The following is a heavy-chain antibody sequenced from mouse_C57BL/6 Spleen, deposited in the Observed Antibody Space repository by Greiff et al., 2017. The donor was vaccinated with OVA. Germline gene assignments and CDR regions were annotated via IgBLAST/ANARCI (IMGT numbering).Heavy chain of an antibody. Sequence: VQLQQPGAELVKPGASVKMSCKASGYTFTSYWITWVKQRPGQGLEWIGDIYPGSGSTNYNEKFKSKATLPVDKSSSTAYMQLSSLTSEDSAVYSCARWADVWGTGTTVTVSS. V-gene: IGHV1-55*01. CDR1: GYTFTSYW. CDR2: IYPGSGST. CDR3: ARWADV. J-gene: IGHJ1*03.